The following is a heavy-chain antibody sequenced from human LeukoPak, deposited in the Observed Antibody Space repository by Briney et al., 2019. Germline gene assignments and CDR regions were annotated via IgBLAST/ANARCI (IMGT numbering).Heavy chain of an antibody. D-gene: IGHD1-26*01. Sequence: SETLSLTCTVSGGSISSYYWSWIRQPPGKGLEWIGYIYYSGSTNYNPSLKSRVTISVDTSKNQFSLKPSSVTAADTAVYYCARQSGWYSGSYLFDYWGQGTLVTVSS. CDR2: IYYSGST. CDR1: GGSISSYY. J-gene: IGHJ4*02. CDR3: ARQSGWYSGSYLFDY. V-gene: IGHV4-59*08.